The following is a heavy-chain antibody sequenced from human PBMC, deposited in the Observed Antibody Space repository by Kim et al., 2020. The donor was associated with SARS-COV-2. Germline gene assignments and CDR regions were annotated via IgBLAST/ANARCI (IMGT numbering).Heavy chain of an antibody. J-gene: IGHJ6*03. D-gene: IGHD3-10*01. CDR2: ISWNSGII. V-gene: IGHV3-9*01. CDR3: AKEGVRGTYYYYYMDV. Sequence: GGSLRLSCAASGFTFDDYAMHWVRQAPGKGLEWVSGISWNSGIICYADSVKGRFTISRDNAKNSLYLQMNSLRAEDTALYYCAKEGVRGTYYYYYMDVWGKGTTVTVSS. CDR1: GFTFDDYA.